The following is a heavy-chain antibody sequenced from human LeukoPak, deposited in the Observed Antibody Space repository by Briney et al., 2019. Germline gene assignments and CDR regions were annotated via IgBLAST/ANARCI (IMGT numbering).Heavy chain of an antibody. CDR2: IYSSVT. CDR1: GGSISSGNYY. V-gene: IGHV4-61*02. Sequence: PSETLSLTCTVSGGSISSGNYYWNWIRQPAGKGLEWIGRIYSSVTTYNPSLQSRVTISVDTSKNQFSMSLTSVTAADTAVYFCARYRAFDIWGQGTMVTVSS. CDR3: ARYRAFDI. J-gene: IGHJ3*02.